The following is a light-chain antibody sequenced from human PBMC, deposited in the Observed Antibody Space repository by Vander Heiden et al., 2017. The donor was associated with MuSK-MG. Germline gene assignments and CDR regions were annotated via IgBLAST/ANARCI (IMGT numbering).Light chain of an antibody. CDR1: QSIRSN. Sequence: ETVMTQSPATLSVSPGESASLSCRASQSIRSNLAWYQQKPGQAPRLLLYGASTRATGIPARFSGSGYGTEFTLTISSRQSEDFAVYYCQQDKNWPPGTFGQGTKVDIK. CDR2: GAS. J-gene: IGKJ1*01. V-gene: IGKV3-15*01. CDR3: QQDKNWPPGT.